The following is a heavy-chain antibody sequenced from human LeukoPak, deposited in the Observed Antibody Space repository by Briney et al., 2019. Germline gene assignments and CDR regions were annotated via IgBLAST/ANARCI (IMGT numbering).Heavy chain of an antibody. CDR3: ARNVTKYYPTSYWYFDL. D-gene: IGHD3-10*01. CDR2: ISSSSSYI. J-gene: IGHJ2*01. Sequence: GGSLRLSCAASGFTFSSYSMNWVRQAPGKGLEWVSSISSSSSYIYYADSVKGRFTISRDNAKNSLYLQMNSLRAEDTAVYFCARNVTKYYPTSYWYFDLWGRGTLVTVSS. CDR1: GFTFSSYS. V-gene: IGHV3-21*01.